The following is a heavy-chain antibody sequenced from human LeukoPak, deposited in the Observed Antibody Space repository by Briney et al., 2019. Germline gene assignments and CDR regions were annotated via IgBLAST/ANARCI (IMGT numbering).Heavy chain of an antibody. V-gene: IGHV3-48*03. Sequence: GGSLRLSCAASGFTFSRYEMNWVRQAPGKGLEWVSYISSSGSTIYYADSVKGRFTISRDNAKNSLYLQMNSLRAEDTAVYYCARDNLLQSRSPGGYAFDIWGQGTMVTVSS. CDR1: GFTFSRYE. CDR3: ARDNLLQSRSPGGYAFDI. D-gene: IGHD5-24*01. J-gene: IGHJ3*02. CDR2: ISSSGSTI.